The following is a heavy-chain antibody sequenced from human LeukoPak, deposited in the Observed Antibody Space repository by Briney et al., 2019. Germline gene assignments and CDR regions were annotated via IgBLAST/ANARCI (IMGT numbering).Heavy chain of an antibody. D-gene: IGHD3-3*01. Sequence: SETLSLTCTVSGGSISSYYWSWIRQPPGKGLEWIGYIYYSGSTNYNPSLKSRVTISVDTSKNQFSLNLSSVTAADTAVYYYASIFWSGQQNWFDPWGQGTLVTVSS. V-gene: IGHV4-59*01. CDR1: GGSISSYY. J-gene: IGHJ5*02. CDR2: IYYSGST. CDR3: ASIFWSGQQNWFDP.